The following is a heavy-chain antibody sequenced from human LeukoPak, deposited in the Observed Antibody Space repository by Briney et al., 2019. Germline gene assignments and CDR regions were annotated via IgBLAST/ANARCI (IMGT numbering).Heavy chain of an antibody. CDR2: MYSGGTT. D-gene: IGHD3-22*01. Sequence: SETLSLTCTVSDGSINGYYWSWIRQPPGKGLDWIGYMYSGGTTNYSPSLKSRVTISVDTSKNQFSLKLSSVTAADTAVYYCARHDSYDSSGFPFDYWGQGTLVTVSS. CDR1: DGSINGYY. J-gene: IGHJ4*02. V-gene: IGHV4-59*08. CDR3: ARHDSYDSSGFPFDY.